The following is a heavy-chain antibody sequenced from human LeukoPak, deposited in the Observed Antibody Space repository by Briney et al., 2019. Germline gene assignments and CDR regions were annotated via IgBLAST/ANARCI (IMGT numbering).Heavy chain of an antibody. V-gene: IGHV3-30-3*01. J-gene: IGHJ3*02. CDR1: GFTFSSYA. CDR2: ISYDGSNK. Sequence: GGSLRLSCAASGFTFSSYAMHWVRQAPGKGLEWVAVISYDGSNKYYADSVKGRFTIFRDNSKNTLYLQMNSLRAEDTAVYYCARDKWLVPIVVVPAAIYDAFDIWGQGTMVTVSS. D-gene: IGHD2-2*01. CDR3: ARDKWLVPIVVVPAAIYDAFDI.